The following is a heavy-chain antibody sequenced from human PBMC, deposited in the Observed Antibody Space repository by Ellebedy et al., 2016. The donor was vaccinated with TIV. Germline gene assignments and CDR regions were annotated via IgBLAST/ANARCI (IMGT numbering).Heavy chain of an antibody. CDR3: ARIKRGRYYYGSGSPKPYFDY. D-gene: IGHD3-10*01. CDR2: INHSGST. Sequence: GSLRLSXTVSGGSISSSSYYWGWIRQPPGKGLEWIGEINHSGSTNYNPSLKSRVTISVDTSKNQFSLKLSSVTAADTAVYYCARIKRGRYYYGSGSPKPYFDYWGQGTLVTVSS. CDR1: GGSISSSSYY. J-gene: IGHJ4*02. V-gene: IGHV4-39*07.